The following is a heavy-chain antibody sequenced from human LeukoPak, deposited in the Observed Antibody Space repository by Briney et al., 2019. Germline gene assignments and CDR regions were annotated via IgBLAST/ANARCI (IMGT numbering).Heavy chain of an antibody. CDR2: FSATDGSA. V-gene: IGHV3-23*01. CDR1: GFTVSSYG. J-gene: IGHJ3*01. D-gene: IGHD6-13*01. CDR3: AKARIAAAGTGAFDV. Sequence: GGSLRLSCAASGFTVSSYGMTWVRLAPGKGLDWVSAFSATDGSAQYAESVKGRFTISRDNSKNSLYLQMNSLRDEDTAVYYCAKARIAAAGTGAFDVWGQGTMVTVSS.